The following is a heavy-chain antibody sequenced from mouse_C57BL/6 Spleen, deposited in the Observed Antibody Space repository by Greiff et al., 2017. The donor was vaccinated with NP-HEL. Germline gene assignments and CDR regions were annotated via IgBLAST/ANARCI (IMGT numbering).Heavy chain of an antibody. J-gene: IGHJ3*01. CDR1: GYTFTDYE. D-gene: IGHD1-1*01. Sequence: VQLQQSGAELVRPGASVTLSCKASGYTFTDYEMHWVKQTPVHGLEWIGAIDPETGGTAYNQKFKGKAILTADKSSSTAYMELRSLTSEDSAVYYCTRSGYYGSPFAYWGQGTLVTVSA. CDR2: IDPETGGT. CDR3: TRSGYYGSPFAY. V-gene: IGHV1-15*01.